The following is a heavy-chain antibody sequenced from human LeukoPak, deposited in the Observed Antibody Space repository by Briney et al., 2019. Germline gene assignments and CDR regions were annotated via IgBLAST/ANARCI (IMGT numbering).Heavy chain of an antibody. V-gene: IGHV3-33*06. CDR3: AKEGAPGYSSGWYYFDY. Sequence: PGGSLRLSCAASGFTFSSYGMHWVRQAPGKGLEWVAVIWYDGSNKYYADSVKGRFTISRDNSKNTLYLQMNSLRAEDTAVYYCAKEGAPGYSSGWYYFDYWGQGTLVTVSS. CDR2: IWYDGSNK. D-gene: IGHD6-19*01. J-gene: IGHJ4*02. CDR1: GFTFSSYG.